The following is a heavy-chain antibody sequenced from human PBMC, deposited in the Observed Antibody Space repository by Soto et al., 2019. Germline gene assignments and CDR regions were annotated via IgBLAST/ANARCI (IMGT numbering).Heavy chain of an antibody. J-gene: IGHJ4*01. V-gene: IGHV2-5*02. CDR3: AHAGVYDLLTFDH. D-gene: IGHD5-12*01. Sequence: QLTLKKPGPTPVRPAQTLTLTCDFSGCSLSTYHMGVAWIRQPPGNALEWLSLIYCDDDKRYSPSLKNRFAISKDTSRKLVVLPNTNISPGASTTYFCAHAGVYDLLTFDHCSPGTLVTVSS. CDR1: GCSLSTYHMG. CDR2: IYCDDDK.